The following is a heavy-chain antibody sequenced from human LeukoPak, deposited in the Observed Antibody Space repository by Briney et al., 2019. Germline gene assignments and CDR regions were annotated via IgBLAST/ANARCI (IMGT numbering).Heavy chain of an antibody. CDR1: GGSISSSSYY. Sequence: SETLSLTCTVSGGSISSSSYYWGWIRQPPGKGLEWIGSIYYSGSTYYNPSLKSRVTISVDTSKNQFSLKLSSVTAADTAVDYGGRQGGGVTMYSSGWQTFDYWGQGTRVTVSS. J-gene: IGHJ4*02. D-gene: IGHD6-19*01. V-gene: IGHV4-39*01. CDR3: GRQGGGVTMYSSGWQTFDY. CDR2: IYYSGST.